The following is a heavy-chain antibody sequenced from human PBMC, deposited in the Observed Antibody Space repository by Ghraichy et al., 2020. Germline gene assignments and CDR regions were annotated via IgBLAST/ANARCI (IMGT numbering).Heavy chain of an antibody. D-gene: IGHD6-19*01. Sequence: SETLSLTCTVSGDSISSYYWSWIRQPPGKGLEWIGYIYYSGSTNYIPSLKSRVTMSLDTSKNQFSLKLSSVTAADTAVYYCARRSSGWAFDYWGQGTLVTVSS. CDR1: GDSISSYY. CDR2: IYYSGST. J-gene: IGHJ4*02. V-gene: IGHV4-59*01. CDR3: ARRSSGWAFDY.